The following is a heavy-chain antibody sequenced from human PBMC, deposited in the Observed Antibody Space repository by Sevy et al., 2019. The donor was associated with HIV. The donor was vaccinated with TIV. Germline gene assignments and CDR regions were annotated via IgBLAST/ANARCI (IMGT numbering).Heavy chain of an antibody. CDR1: GYTFTGYY. Sequence: ASVKVSCKASGYTFTGYYMHWVRQAPGQGLEWMGRINPNSGGTNYAQKFQGRVTMTRDTSISTAYMELSRLRSDDTAVYYCARGRPSAVVVVAATPFDYWGQGTLVTVSS. J-gene: IGHJ4*02. D-gene: IGHD2-15*01. V-gene: IGHV1-2*06. CDR2: INPNSGGT. CDR3: ARGRPSAVVVVAATPFDY.